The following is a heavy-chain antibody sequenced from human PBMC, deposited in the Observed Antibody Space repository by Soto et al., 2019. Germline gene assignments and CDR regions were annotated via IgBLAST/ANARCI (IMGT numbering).Heavy chain of an antibody. V-gene: IGHV3-30*18. J-gene: IGHJ4*02. D-gene: IGHD6-6*01. CDR2: ISYDGSNK. CDR3: AKVRSSSPPSPFG. Sequence: GGSLRLSCAASGFTFSSYGMHWVRQAPGKGLEWVAVISYDGSNKYYADSVKGRFTISRDNSKNTLYLQMNSLRAEDTAVYYCAKVRSSSPPSPFGWGQGTLVTVSS. CDR1: GFTFSSYG.